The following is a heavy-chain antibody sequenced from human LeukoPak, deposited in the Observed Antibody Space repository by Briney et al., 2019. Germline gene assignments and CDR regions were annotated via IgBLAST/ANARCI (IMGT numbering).Heavy chain of an antibody. J-gene: IGHJ5*02. CDR2: ISAYNGNT. Sequence: ASVKVSCKASGGTFSNYAISWVRQAPGQGLEWMGWISAYNGNTNYAQKLQGRVTMTTDTSTSTAYMELRSLRSDDTAVYYCAKGPQHEWEPPTFDPWGQGTLVTVSS. D-gene: IGHD1-26*01. V-gene: IGHV1-18*01. CDR3: AKGPQHEWEPPTFDP. CDR1: GGTFSNYA.